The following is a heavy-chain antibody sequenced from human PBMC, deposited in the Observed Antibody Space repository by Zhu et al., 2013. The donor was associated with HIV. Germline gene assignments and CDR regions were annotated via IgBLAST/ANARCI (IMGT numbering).Heavy chain of an antibody. CDR2: TNEDGTAK. D-gene: IGHD5-18*01. CDR3: ARDDYGYLY. J-gene: IGHJ4*01. V-gene: IGHV3-7*04. Sequence: EVQLVESGGGLVQPGGPSRLSCAVSGLTFSTHWMNWVRQAPGKGPEWVANTNEDGTAKYYVDSVKDRFTIYRDNAKNSLYLQMNSLRAEDTAVYYCARDDYGYLYWGQEPWSLSPQ. CDR1: GLTFSTHW.